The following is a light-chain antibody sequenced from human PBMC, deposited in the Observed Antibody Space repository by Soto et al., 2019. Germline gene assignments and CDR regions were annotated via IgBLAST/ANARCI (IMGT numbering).Light chain of an antibody. CDR3: AAWDDSLSGVV. Sequence: QSVLTQPPSASGPPGQRATISCSGTSSNIGNNIVYWYQQVPGTAPQLLIHNNNRRHSGVPERFSASKSGTSASLAISGLQSEDEADYFCAAWDDSLSGVVFGGGTKLTVL. V-gene: IGLV1-44*01. CDR2: NNN. CDR1: SSNIGNNI. J-gene: IGLJ2*01.